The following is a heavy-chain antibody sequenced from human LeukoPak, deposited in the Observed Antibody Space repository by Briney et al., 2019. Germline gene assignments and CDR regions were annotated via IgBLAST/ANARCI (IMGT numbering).Heavy chain of an antibody. D-gene: IGHD2-8*01. Sequence: GGSLRLSCAASGFTFSSYEMNWVRQAPGKGLDWVSYISSSGSTIYYADSVKGRFTISRDNAKNSLYLQMNTLRAEDTAVYYCARESGYCTNGVWPTTYYYYYMDVWCKGTRATVSS. CDR1: GFTFSSYE. V-gene: IGHV3-48*03. CDR3: ARESGYCTNGVWPTTYYYYYMDV. CDR2: ISSSGSTI. J-gene: IGHJ6*03.